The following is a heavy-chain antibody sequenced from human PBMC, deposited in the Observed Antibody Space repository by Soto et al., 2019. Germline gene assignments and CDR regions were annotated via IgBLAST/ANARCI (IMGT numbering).Heavy chain of an antibody. J-gene: IGHJ5*02. CDR2: IWYDGSNK. D-gene: IGHD3-22*01. V-gene: IGHV3-33*01. CDR3: ARADYYDSGPGWFDP. Sequence: GVSLRLSCAASGFTFSSYVMHWVRTAPGKGLEWVAVIWYDGSNKYYADSVKGRFTISRDNSKNTLYLQMNSLRAEDTAVYYCARADYYDSGPGWFDPWGQGTLVTVSS. CDR1: GFTFSSYV.